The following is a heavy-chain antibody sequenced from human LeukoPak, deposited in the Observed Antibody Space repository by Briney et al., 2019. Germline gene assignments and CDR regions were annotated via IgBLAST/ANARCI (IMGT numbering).Heavy chain of an antibody. CDR1: GYTFTSYY. Sequence: ASVKVSCKASGYTFTSYYMHWVRQAPGQGLEWMGIINPSGGSTSYAQKFQGRVTMTRDMSTSTVYMELSSLRSEDTAVYYCARVPARGEGPRDAFDIWGQGTMVTVSS. V-gene: IGHV1-46*01. J-gene: IGHJ3*02. D-gene: IGHD3-10*01. CDR3: ARVPARGEGPRDAFDI. CDR2: INPSGGST.